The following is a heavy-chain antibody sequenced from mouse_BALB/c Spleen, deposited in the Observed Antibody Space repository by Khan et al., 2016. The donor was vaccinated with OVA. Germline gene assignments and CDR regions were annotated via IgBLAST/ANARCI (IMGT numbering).Heavy chain of an antibody. Sequence: VQLQQSGTVLARPGASVKMSCKASGYTFTSYWMHWVKQRPGQGLEWIGAIYPGNSDTNYNQKFKGKAKQTAVTSTSTAYLELNSLTNEDSAVYYCTRNGFGNYESWDYWGQGTTLTVSS. CDR1: GYTFTSYW. CDR3: TRNGFGNYESWDY. J-gene: IGHJ2*01. D-gene: IGHD2-1*01. V-gene: IGHV1-5*01. CDR2: IYPGNSDT.